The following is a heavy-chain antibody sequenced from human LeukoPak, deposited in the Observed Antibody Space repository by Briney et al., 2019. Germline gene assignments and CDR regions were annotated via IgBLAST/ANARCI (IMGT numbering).Heavy chain of an antibody. CDR1: GGSISSYY. J-gene: IGHJ3*02. Sequence: SETLSLTCTVSGGSISSYYWSWIRQPAGKGLEWIGRIYTSGSTNYNPSLKSRVTMSVDTSKNQFSLKLSSVTAADTAVYYCARGSSSWYMLNAFDIWGQGTIVTVSS. V-gene: IGHV4-4*07. D-gene: IGHD6-13*01. CDR2: IYTSGST. CDR3: ARGSSSWYMLNAFDI.